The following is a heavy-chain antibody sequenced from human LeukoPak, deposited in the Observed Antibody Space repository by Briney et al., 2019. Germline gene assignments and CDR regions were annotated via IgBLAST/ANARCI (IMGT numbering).Heavy chain of an antibody. V-gene: IGHV3-7*01. D-gene: IGHD3-3*01. CDR3: ARGLDDFWSGLIHY. CDR2: INGDGSGS. CDR1: GFTFNIYW. J-gene: IGHJ4*02. Sequence: GGSLRLSCAASGFTFNIYWMSWVRQAPGKGLELVANINGDGSGSYYADSVKGRFTISRDNAKNSLSLQIDTLRADDTAVYYCARGLDDFWSGLIHYWGQGTLVTVSS.